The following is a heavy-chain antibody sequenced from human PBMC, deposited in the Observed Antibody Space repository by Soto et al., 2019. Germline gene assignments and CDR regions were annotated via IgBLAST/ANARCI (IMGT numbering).Heavy chain of an antibody. CDR2: VHESGST. J-gene: IGHJ4*02. CDR1: GDAISTDY. CDR3: ARGTLALITTFFAN. Sequence: LQESGPRLLKPSETLSLNCSVSGDAISTDYWSGIRQTPGRGLEWIGCVHESGSTDYNPALRGSVIISLHTSKSQFHLSLRSATAADTATYYCARGTLALITTFFANWGQGIPVTVS. D-gene: IGHD4-4*01. V-gene: IGHV4-59*03.